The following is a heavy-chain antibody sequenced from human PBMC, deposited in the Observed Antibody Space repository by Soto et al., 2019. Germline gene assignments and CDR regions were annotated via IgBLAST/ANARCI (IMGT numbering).Heavy chain of an antibody. D-gene: IGHD6-6*01. Sequence: SETLSLTCTVSGGSITSSSHYWGWIRQPPGKGLECIGNIYYDGNTYYNPSLKSRVTISLDTSKNQFSLRLNSVTAADTVVYYCARSSITPRLFMYPFDYWGQGTLVTVS. CDR3: ARSSITPRLFMYPFDY. J-gene: IGHJ4*02. CDR1: GGSITSSSHY. CDR2: IYYDGNT. V-gene: IGHV4-39*01.